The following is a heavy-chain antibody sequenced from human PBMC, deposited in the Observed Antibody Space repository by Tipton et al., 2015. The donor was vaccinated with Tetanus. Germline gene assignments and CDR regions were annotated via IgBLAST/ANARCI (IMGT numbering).Heavy chain of an antibody. J-gene: IGHJ6*02. CDR1: GVSLGSGDHY. CDR3: ARAHYDFWSSDSYYYGMDV. CDR2: ISHNGAA. V-gene: IGHV4-30-4*01. D-gene: IGHD3-3*01. Sequence: TLSLTCTVSGVSLGSGDHYWTWIRQSPGKGLEWIGYISHNGAAYYNPSLKSRVVISVDTSKNQFSLRLNSVTAADTAVFYCARAHYDFWSSDSYYYGMDVWGQGTTVTVSS.